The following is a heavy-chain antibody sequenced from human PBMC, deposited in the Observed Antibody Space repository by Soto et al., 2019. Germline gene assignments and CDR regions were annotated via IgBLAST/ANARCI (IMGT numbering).Heavy chain of an antibody. CDR1: GGTFSSYA. CDR2: IIPIFGTA. CDR3: ARDSGKNIVVVPAAMWGGMDV. J-gene: IGHJ6*02. D-gene: IGHD2-2*01. V-gene: IGHV1-69*13. Sequence: GASVKVSCKASGGTFSSYAISWVRQAPGQGLEWMGGIIPIFGTANYARKFQGRVTITADESTSTAYMELSSLRSEDTAVYYCARDSGKNIVVVPAAMWGGMDVWGQGTTVTVSS.